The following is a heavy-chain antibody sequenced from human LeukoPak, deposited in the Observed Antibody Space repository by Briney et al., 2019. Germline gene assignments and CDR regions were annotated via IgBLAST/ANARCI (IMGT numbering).Heavy chain of an antibody. D-gene: IGHD3-10*01. J-gene: IGHJ4*02. V-gene: IGHV4-34*01. CDR3: ARAQPDYGSGGQFDY. CDR1: GGSFSGCY. CDR2: INHSGST. Sequence: SETLSLTCAVYGGSFSGCYWSWIRQPPGKGLEWIGEINHSGSTNYNPSLKSRVTISVDTSKNQFSLKLSSVTAADTAVYYCARAQPDYGSGGQFDYWGQGTLVTVSS.